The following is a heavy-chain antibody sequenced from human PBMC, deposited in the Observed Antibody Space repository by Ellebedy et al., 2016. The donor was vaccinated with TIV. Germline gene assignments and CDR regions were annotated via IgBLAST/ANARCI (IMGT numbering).Heavy chain of an antibody. D-gene: IGHD2-21*02. CDR1: GFTFSSYA. Sequence: GESLKISXAASGFTFSSYAMSWVRQAPGKGLEWVANIKQDGSEKYYVDSVKGRFTISRDNAKNSLYLQMNSLRAEDTAVYYCARGLRIHGDSPFRDVYWGQGTLVTVSS. J-gene: IGHJ4*02. V-gene: IGHV3-7*03. CDR3: ARGLRIHGDSPFRDVY. CDR2: IKQDGSEK.